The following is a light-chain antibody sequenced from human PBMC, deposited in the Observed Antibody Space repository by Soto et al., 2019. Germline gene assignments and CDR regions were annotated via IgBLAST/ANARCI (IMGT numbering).Light chain of an antibody. V-gene: IGKV3-15*01. J-gene: IGKJ1*01. Sequence: RVTTQSXATLSVSPGERATLSCRASQNVAGDLAWYQQKPGQAPRLLIYRTSTRATGIPARFSGSGSGTEFTLTISSLQSEDFAVYYCQEYNGRSSFGQGTKVEIK. CDR2: RTS. CDR3: QEYNGRSS. CDR1: QNVAGD.